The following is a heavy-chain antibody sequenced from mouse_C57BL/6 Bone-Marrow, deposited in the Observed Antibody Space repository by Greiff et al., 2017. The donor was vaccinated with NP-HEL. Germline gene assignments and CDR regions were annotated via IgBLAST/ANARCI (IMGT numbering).Heavy chain of an antibody. J-gene: IGHJ2*01. CDR3: ARQKTGGFDY. CDR1: EYAFPSHD. V-gene: IGHV5-2*01. Sequence: EVKLVESGGGLAQPGESLKLSCESNEYAFPSHDMSWVRKTPEKRLELVAAINSDGGSTYYPDTMERRFIISRDNTKKTLYLQMSSLRSEEAAVYYCARQKTGGFDYWGRGTTLTVTS. CDR2: INSDGGST. D-gene: IGHD4-1*01.